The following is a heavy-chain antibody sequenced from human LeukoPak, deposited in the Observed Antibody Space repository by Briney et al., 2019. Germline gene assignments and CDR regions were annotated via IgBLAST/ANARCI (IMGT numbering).Heavy chain of an antibody. V-gene: IGHV3-30*18. CDR2: ISYVAINK. CDR3: AKHTWELLGIVDY. Sequence: GGSLRLSCAASGFTFSSYGMHWVRQAPGKGLEWVAVISYVAINKNLADSVKGRFTISRDNSKNTLYLQMNSLRAEDTAVYYCAKHTWELLGIVDYWGQGTLVTVSS. CDR1: GFTFSSYG. J-gene: IGHJ4*02. D-gene: IGHD1-26*01.